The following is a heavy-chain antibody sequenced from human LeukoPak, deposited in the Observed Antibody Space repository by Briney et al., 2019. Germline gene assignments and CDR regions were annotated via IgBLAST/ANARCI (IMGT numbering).Heavy chain of an antibody. CDR1: GFTFSSYA. V-gene: IGHV3-30*04. CDR2: ISYDGSNK. J-gene: IGHJ4*02. Sequence: GGSLRLSCAASGFTFSSYAMHWVRQAPGKGLEWVAVISYDGSNKYYADSVKGRFTISRDNSKNTLYLQMNSLRADDTAVYYCAREDDIAAAGPFDYWGLGTLVTVSS. D-gene: IGHD6-13*01. CDR3: AREDDIAAAGPFDY.